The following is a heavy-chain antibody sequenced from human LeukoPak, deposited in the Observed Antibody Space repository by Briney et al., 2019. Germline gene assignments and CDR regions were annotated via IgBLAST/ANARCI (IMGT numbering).Heavy chain of an antibody. J-gene: IGHJ3*02. D-gene: IGHD5-12*01. V-gene: IGHV4-39*01. CDR3: AKHSRSGYSAYENAFDI. CDR1: GGSISSSSYY. Sequence: SETLSLTCTVSGGSISSSSYYWDWIRQPPGKGLEWIGSIYYSGSTYYNPSLKSRVTISVDTSKNQFSLKLNSVTAADTAVYYCAKHSRSGYSAYENAFDIWSQGTMVTVSS. CDR2: IYYSGST.